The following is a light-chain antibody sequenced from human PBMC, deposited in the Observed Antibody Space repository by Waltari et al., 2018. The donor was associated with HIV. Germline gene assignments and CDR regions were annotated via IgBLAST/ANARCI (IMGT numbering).Light chain of an antibody. CDR1: QSVTTY. CDR3: QQRTNWPLI. V-gene: IGKV3-11*01. Sequence: EIELTQSPATLCLFTGERATLSCGASQSVTTYLAWYQQKPGLAPRLLIFDASKRATGVPARFSGSGSGTDFTLTISSLEPEDFAVYWCQQRTNWPLIFGGGTKVELK. J-gene: IGKJ4*01. CDR2: DAS.